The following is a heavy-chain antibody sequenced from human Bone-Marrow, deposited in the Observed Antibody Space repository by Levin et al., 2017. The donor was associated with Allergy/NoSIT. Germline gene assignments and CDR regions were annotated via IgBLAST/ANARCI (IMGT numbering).Heavy chain of an antibody. CDR2: ISGSGDTT. V-gene: IGHV3-23*01. CDR1: GFTFSSYA. J-gene: IGHJ4*02. Sequence: GGSLRLSCAASGFTFSSYAMTWVRQAQGKGLEWVSGISGSGDTTYYADSVKGRFTISRDNSKNTLYLQMNSLRAEDTALYFCAKVIAVAGTLTAGYDYWGQGTLVTVYS. CDR3: AKVIAVAGTLTAGYDY. D-gene: IGHD6-19*01.